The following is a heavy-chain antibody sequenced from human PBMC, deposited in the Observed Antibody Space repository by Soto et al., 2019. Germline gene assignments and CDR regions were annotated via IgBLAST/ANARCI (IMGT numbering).Heavy chain of an antibody. D-gene: IGHD2-15*01. CDR2: IYYSGST. V-gene: IGHV4-39*01. Sequence: QLQLQESGPGLVKPSETLSLTCTVSGGSIYSSSYYWGWIRQPPGKGLEWIGSIYYSGSTFYNPSLKSGVTISVDTSKNHFSLKMSSVTAADTAVYFCARQDAVGYCSAGSCYSDTWGQGTLVIVSS. CDR1: GGSIYSSSYY. J-gene: IGHJ5*02. CDR3: ARQDAVGYCSAGSCYSDT.